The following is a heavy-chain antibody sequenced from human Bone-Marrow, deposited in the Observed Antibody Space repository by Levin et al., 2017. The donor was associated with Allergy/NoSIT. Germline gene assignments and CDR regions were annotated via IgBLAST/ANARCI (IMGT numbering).Heavy chain of an antibody. Sequence: SQTLSLTCTVSGDSINADGYYLTWIRQFPGKGLEWIGYIRHSGTTFSNPSLKGRATLSVDTSKSQFSLRLTSVTAADTAVYFCTRDSPGNYFDSWGQGTLVTVSS. CDR2: IRHSGTT. CDR3: TRDSPGNYFDS. CDR1: GDSINADGYY. J-gene: IGHJ4*02. V-gene: IGHV4-31*03.